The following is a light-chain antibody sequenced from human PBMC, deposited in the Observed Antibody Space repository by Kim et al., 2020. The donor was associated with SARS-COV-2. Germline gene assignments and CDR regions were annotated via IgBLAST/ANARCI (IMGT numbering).Light chain of an antibody. CDR3: QQYTNYWT. Sequence: SAAVGDRVTITCRASQSISGWLAWYQQNAGRAPKVLIYDVSTLQSGVPSRFSGSGSGTEFTLTISSLQPDDIATYYCQQYTNYWTFGQGTKVDIK. CDR2: DVS. V-gene: IGKV1-5*01. J-gene: IGKJ1*01. CDR1: QSISGW.